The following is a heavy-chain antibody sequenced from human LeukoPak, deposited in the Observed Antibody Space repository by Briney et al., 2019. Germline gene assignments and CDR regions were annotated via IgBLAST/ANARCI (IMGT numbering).Heavy chain of an antibody. CDR2: ISPSGTDT. J-gene: IGHJ4*02. Sequence: GGSLRLSCAASGFTFNSYAMSWVRQPPGKGLEWVSAISPSGTDTYYADSVKGRFTISRDNSKNTLYLQMSSLRAEDSAVYYCAKRGGYETMAAFDYWGQGTLVTVSS. D-gene: IGHD3-10*01. V-gene: IGHV3-23*01. CDR3: AKRGGYETMAAFDY. CDR1: GFTFNSYA.